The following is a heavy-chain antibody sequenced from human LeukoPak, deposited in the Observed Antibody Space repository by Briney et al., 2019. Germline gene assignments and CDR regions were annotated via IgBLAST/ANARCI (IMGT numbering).Heavy chain of an antibody. CDR2: TYYRSKWYN. CDR3: ARGVLAYYFDY. J-gene: IGHJ4*02. CDR1: GDSVSSNTAA. D-gene: IGHD3-16*02. V-gene: IGHV6-1*01. Sequence: SQTLSLTCAISGDSVSSNTAAWSWIRQSPSRGLEWLGRTYYRSKWYNDYAVSVKSRITNNPDTSKNQFSLQLNSVTAEDTALYYCARGVLAYYFDYWGQGTLVTVSS.